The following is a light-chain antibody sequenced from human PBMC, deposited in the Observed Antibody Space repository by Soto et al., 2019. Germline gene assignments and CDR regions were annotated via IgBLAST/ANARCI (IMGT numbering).Light chain of an antibody. Sequence: DVQMTQSPTTLPSFVGHTATITCRASQPIRSWLAWYQQKPGKAPDLLIYDASRLAGGVPSRFSGSESGTEFTLTIGSLQPDDFATYYCQQADTFPITFRQGTRLEIK. CDR2: DAS. V-gene: IGKV1-5*01. CDR3: QQADTFPIT. CDR1: QPIRSW. J-gene: IGKJ5*01.